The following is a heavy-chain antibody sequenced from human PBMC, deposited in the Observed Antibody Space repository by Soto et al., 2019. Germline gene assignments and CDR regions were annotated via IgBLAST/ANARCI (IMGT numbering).Heavy chain of an antibody. Sequence: ETLSLTCTVSGGSISSYYWSWIRQPPGKGLEWIGYIYYSGSTNYNPSLKSRVTISVDTSKNQFSLKLSSVTAADTAVYYCARDLGYYYGSGAPRVYGMDVWGQGTTVTVSS. V-gene: IGHV4-59*01. CDR1: GGSISSYY. CDR2: IYYSGST. CDR3: ARDLGYYYGSGAPRVYGMDV. J-gene: IGHJ6*02. D-gene: IGHD3-10*01.